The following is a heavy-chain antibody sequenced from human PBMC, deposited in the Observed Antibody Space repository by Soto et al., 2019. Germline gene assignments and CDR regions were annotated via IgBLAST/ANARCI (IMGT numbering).Heavy chain of an antibody. CDR2: IYFNGRT. D-gene: IGHD5-12*01. J-gene: IGHJ4*02. V-gene: IGHV4-61*01. CDR3: ARPPWL. Sequence: PSETLSLTCIVSGDSVNSGHYYWSWIRQSPGKGLEWIGYIYFNGRTKYNPSLKSRVTISEVTSKNQFSLRVNSVTAADTAVYYCARPPWLWGQGSLVTVSS. CDR1: GDSVNSGHYY.